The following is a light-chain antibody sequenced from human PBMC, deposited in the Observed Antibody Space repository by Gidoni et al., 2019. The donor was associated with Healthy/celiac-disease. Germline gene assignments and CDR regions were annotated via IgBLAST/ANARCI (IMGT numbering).Light chain of an antibody. V-gene: IGKV3-11*01. CDR1: QSVRSY. CDR3: QQRSNWPPWT. Sequence: EIVLTQSPATLSLSPGERATLSCRASQSVRSYLAWYQQKPGQAHRLLIYDASNRATGIPARFSGSGSGTYFTLTISSLEPEDFAVYYCQQRSNWPPWTFGQGTKVEIK. J-gene: IGKJ1*01. CDR2: DAS.